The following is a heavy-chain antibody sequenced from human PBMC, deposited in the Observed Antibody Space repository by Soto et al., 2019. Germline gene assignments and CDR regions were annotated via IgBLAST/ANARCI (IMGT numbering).Heavy chain of an antibody. D-gene: IGHD3-10*01. Sequence: QVQLVQSGAEVKKPGASVKVSCKASGYTFTSYGVSWVRQAPGQGLEWMGWISGYNGNTNYAQKLQGRVTMTTDTSTSTAYMELRSLRSDDTAGYYCARAGKYYYGSGSPYYYGMDVWGQGITVTVS. CDR3: ARAGKYYYGSGSPYYYGMDV. CDR2: ISGYNGNT. V-gene: IGHV1-18*04. CDR1: GYTFTSYG. J-gene: IGHJ6*02.